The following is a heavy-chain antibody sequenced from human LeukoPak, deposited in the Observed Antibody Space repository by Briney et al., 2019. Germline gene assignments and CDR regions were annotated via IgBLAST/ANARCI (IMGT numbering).Heavy chain of an antibody. CDR3: ARGGGAVEYYCDSSGYYSYYFDY. D-gene: IGHD3-22*01. V-gene: IGHV3-30*04. CDR2: ISYDGSNK. CDR1: GFTFSSYA. Sequence: PGGSLRLSCAASGFTFSSYAMHWVRQAPGKGLEWVAVISYDGSNKYYADSVKGRFTISRDNSKNTLYPQMNSLRAEDTAVYYCARGGGAVEYYCDSSGYYSYYFDYWGQGTLVTVSS. J-gene: IGHJ4*02.